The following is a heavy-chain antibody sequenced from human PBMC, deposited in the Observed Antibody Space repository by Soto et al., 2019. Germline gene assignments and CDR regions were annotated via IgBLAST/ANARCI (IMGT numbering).Heavy chain of an antibody. CDR2: INPRADST. Sequence: GASLRVSCKTSGYPFINFYVHWVRQAPGQGLEWLGNINPRADSTVYAPKFEDRVSMTRDTSTSTVYMELSSLTSDDTAMYYCAREFPSTYWFDPWGHGTLVTVSS. CDR3: AREFPSTYWFDP. CDR1: GYPFINFY. J-gene: IGHJ5*02. D-gene: IGHD3-16*01. V-gene: IGHV1-46*01.